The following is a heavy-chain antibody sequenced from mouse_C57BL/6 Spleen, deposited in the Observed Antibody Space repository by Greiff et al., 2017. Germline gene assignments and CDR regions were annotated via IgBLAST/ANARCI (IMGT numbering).Heavy chain of an antibody. D-gene: IGHD4-1*01. Sequence: QVQLQQPGAELVKPGASVKMSCKASGYTFPSYWITWVKQRPGQGLEWIGDIYPGSGSTNYNEKFKSKATLTVDTSSSTAYMQLSSLTSEDSAVYYGARAGRGYAMDYWGQGTSVTVSS. V-gene: IGHV1-55*01. CDR2: IYPGSGST. J-gene: IGHJ4*01. CDR3: ARAGRGYAMDY. CDR1: GYTFPSYW.